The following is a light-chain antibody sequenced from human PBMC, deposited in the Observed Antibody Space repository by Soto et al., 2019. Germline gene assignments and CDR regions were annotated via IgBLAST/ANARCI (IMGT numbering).Light chain of an antibody. V-gene: IGKV3-20*01. CDR2: DTS. CDR3: QQYGSSPWT. J-gene: IGKJ1*01. CDR1: QSVSSTY. Sequence: ETVLTQSPGTLSLSPGEGAILSCRVSQSVSSTYLAWYQQKPGQAPRLLIYDTSTRATGVPDRFSGSGSGTDFTLTISRLEPEDFAVYYCQQYGSSPWTFGQGTKVDI.